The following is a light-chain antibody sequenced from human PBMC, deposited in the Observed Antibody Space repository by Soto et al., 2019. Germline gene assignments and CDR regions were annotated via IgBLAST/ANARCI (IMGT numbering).Light chain of an antibody. CDR3: QQYNNWPPYT. Sequence: EIGMTQSPATLSVAPGERAILSCMASQSVSSNLAWYQQKPGQAPRLLIYGALTRATGVPARFSGSGSGTEFTLTISSLQSEDFALYYCQQYNNWPPYTFGQGTKLEIK. CDR2: GAL. V-gene: IGKV3-15*01. CDR1: QSVSSN. J-gene: IGKJ2*01.